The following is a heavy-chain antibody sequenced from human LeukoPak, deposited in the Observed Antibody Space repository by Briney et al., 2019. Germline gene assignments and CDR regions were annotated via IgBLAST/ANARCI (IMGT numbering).Heavy chain of an antibody. D-gene: IGHD3-3*01. CDR2: IIPIFGTA. CDR3: ARRAQYDFWVGDYYYMDV. J-gene: IGHJ6*03. V-gene: IGHV1-69*05. Sequence: ASVKVSCKASGGTFSSYAISWVRQALGQGLEWMGGIIPIFGTANYAQKFQGRVTITTDESTSTAYMELSSLRSEDTAVYYCARRAQYDFWVGDYYYMDVWGKGTTVTVSS. CDR1: GGTFSSYA.